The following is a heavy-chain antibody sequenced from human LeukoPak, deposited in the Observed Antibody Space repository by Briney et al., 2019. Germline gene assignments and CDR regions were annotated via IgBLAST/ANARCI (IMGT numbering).Heavy chain of an antibody. CDR2: IYYSGST. D-gene: IGHD6-13*01. CDR3: ARIYSSSWFLNWFDP. CDR1: GGSISSYY. J-gene: IGHJ5*02. V-gene: IGHV4-59*08. Sequence: SETLSLTCTVSGGSISSYYWSWIRQPPGKGLEWIGYIYYSGSTNYNPSLKSRVTISVDTSKNQFSLKLNSVTAADTAVYYCARIYSSSWFLNWFDPWGQGTLVTVSS.